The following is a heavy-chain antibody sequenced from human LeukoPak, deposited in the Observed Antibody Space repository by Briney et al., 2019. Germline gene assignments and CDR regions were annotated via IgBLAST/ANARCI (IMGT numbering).Heavy chain of an antibody. V-gene: IGHV1-24*01. CDR1: GYTLTELS. D-gene: IGHD1-26*01. J-gene: IGHJ4*02. Sequence: ASVKVSCKVSGYTLTELSMHWVRQAPGKGLEWMGGFDPEDGETIYAQKFQGRVTVTEDTSTDTAYMELSSLRSEDTAVYYCATPWELLAFDYWGQGTLVTVSS. CDR3: ATPWELLAFDY. CDR2: FDPEDGET.